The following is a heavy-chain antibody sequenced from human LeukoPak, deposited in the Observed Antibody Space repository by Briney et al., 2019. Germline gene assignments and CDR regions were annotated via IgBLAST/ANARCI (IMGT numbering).Heavy chain of an antibody. CDR3: ARGGYCSGGSCYSGAFDI. V-gene: IGHV4-59*01. D-gene: IGHD2-15*01. CDR2: IYYSGST. Sequence: SETLSLTCTVFGGSISSYYWSWIRQPPGKGLEWIGYIYYSGSTNYNPSLKSRVTISVDTSKNQFSLKLSSVTAADTAVYYCARGGYCSGGSCYSGAFDIWGQGTMVTVSS. J-gene: IGHJ3*02. CDR1: GGSISSYY.